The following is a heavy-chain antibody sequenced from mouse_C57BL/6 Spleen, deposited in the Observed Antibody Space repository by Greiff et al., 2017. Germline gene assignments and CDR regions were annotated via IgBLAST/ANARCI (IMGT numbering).Heavy chain of an antibody. CDR1: GFTFSSYT. D-gene: IGHD2-1*01. Sequence: EVQLVESGGGLVKPGGSLKLSCAASGFTFSSYTMSWVRQTPGKRLEWVATISGGGGNTYYTDSVKGRFTISRDNAKNTLYMQMSSRRSEDTALYYCARQAAIYGIYVEYWGQGTTLTVSS. J-gene: IGHJ2*01. CDR2: ISGGGGNT. V-gene: IGHV5-9*01. CDR3: ARQAAIYGIYVEY.